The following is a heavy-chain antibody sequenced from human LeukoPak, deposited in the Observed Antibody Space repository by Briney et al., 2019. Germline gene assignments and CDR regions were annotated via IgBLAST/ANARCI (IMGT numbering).Heavy chain of an antibody. Sequence: PSETLSLTCTVSGDSISSYYWSWIRQPPGKGLEWIGYVHYSGSSAYIPSLKSRVTMSVDTSKNQFSLSLTSVTAADTALYYCARWYCSNNICFYMDVWGKGTTVTVFS. J-gene: IGHJ6*03. CDR1: GDSISSYY. V-gene: IGHV4-59*08. CDR2: VHYSGSS. D-gene: IGHD2-8*01. CDR3: ARWYCSNNICFYMDV.